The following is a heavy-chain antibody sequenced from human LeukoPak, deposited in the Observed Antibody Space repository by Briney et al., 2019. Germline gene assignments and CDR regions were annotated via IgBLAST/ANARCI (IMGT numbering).Heavy chain of an antibody. CDR3: ARAYCGGDCYPSYYYYYMDV. Sequence: SETLSLTCAVYGGSFSGYYWSWIRQPPGKGLEWIGEINHSGSTNYNPSLKSRVTISVDTSKNQFSLKLSSVTAADTAVYYCARAYCGGDCYPSYYYYYMDVWGKGTTVTVSS. D-gene: IGHD2-21*02. J-gene: IGHJ6*03. V-gene: IGHV4-34*01. CDR1: GGSFSGYY. CDR2: INHSGST.